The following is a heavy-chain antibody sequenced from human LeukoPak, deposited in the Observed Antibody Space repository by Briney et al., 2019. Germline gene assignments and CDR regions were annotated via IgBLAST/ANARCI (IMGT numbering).Heavy chain of an antibody. V-gene: IGHV3-21*05. Sequence: GGSLRLSCAASGIIFSTYSMTWVRQAPGKGLEWVSYISSSSSYIYYADSVKGRFTISRDNAKNSLYLQMNSLRAEDTAVYYCAHGYDSSGSYAFDIWGQGTMVTVSS. CDR2: ISSSSSYI. J-gene: IGHJ3*02. D-gene: IGHD3-22*01. CDR1: GIIFSTYS. CDR3: AHGYDSSGSYAFDI.